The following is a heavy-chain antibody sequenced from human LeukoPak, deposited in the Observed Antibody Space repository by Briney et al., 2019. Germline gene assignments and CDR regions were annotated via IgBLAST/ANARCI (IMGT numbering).Heavy chain of an antibody. D-gene: IGHD3-22*01. CDR2: INPKSGGT. J-gene: IGHJ4*02. CDR3: ARDLYYYDSSGYLDY. Sequence: GSVKVSCKASGYTFTGYDMHWVRQAPGKGREGMGRINPKSGGTNYAQKLKGRVTMTRDTSISTAYTELSRLRSDDTAVYYCARDLYYYDSSGYLDYWGQGTLVTVSS. V-gene: IGHV1-2*06. CDR1: GYTFTGYD.